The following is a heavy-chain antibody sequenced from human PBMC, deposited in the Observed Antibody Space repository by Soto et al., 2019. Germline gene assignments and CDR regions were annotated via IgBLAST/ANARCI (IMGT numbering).Heavy chain of an antibody. Sequence: SETLSLTCAVSGGSISSGGYPWSWTRQPAGKGLEWIGRIYTSGSTNYNPSLKSRVTMSVDTSKNQFSLKLSSVTAADTAVYYCARIFLGYGMDVWGQGTTVTVS. CDR1: GGSISSGGYP. CDR2: IYTSGST. V-gene: IGHV4-61*02. J-gene: IGHJ6*02. D-gene: IGHD3-3*01. CDR3: ARIFLGYGMDV.